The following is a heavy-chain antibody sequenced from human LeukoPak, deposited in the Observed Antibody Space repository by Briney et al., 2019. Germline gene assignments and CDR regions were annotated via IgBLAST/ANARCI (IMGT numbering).Heavy chain of an antibody. J-gene: IGHJ3*02. CDR2: ISSSSSYI. CDR1: GFTFSSYS. D-gene: IGHD5-18*01. Sequence: GGSLRLSCAASGFTFSSYSMNWVRQAPGKGLEWVSSISSSSSYIYYADSVKGRFTISRDNAKNSLYLQMNSLRAEDTAVYYCGNCVDTAMVNDAFDIWGQGTMVTVSS. CDR3: GNCVDTAMVNDAFDI. V-gene: IGHV3-21*01.